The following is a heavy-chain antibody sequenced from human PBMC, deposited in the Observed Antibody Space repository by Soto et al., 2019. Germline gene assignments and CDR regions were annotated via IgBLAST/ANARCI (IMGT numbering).Heavy chain of an antibody. J-gene: IGHJ4*02. CDR2: IYSGGST. V-gene: IGHV3-66*01. D-gene: IGHD3-16*01. Sequence: PGGSLRLSCAASGVTVITKYMSWVRQAPGKGLEWVSVIYSGGSTFYADSVRGRFTISRDNSKNTVNLQMNSLRAEDTAVYYCARDPWAADYWGQGTLVTVSS. CDR1: GVTVITKY. CDR3: ARDPWAADY.